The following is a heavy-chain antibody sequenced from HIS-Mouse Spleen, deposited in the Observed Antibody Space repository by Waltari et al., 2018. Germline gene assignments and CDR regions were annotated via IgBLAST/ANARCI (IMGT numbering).Heavy chain of an antibody. CDR1: GGSFSGYY. Sequence: QVQLQQWGAGLLKPSETLSLTCAVYGGSFSGYYWSWIRQPPGKGLEWIGEINHSGSTNYNPSLKSRVTISVDTSKNQFSLKLSSVTAADTAVYYCARGTAAGTSSDYRGQGTLVTVSS. CDR3: ARGTAAGTSSDY. D-gene: IGHD6-13*01. V-gene: IGHV4-34*01. CDR2: INHSGST. J-gene: IGHJ4*02.